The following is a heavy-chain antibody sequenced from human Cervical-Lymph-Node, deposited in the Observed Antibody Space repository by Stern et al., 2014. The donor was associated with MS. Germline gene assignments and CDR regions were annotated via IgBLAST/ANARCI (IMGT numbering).Heavy chain of an antibody. D-gene: IGHD5-12*01. CDR3: EGRVRGYELVD. CDR2: INPNSGGT. CDR1: GYTFTGYY. J-gene: IGHJ4*02. Sequence: VQLVESGAEVKKPGASVKVSCKASGYTFTGYYMHWVRQAPGQGLEWMGRINPNSGGTNYAQKFHGRVTMTRDTSISTAYMELSRLRSDDTAVYAREGRVRGYELVDWGQGTLVTVSS. V-gene: IGHV1-2*06.